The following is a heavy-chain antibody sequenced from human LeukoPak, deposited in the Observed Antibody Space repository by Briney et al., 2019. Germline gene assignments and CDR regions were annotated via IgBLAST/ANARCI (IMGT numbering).Heavy chain of an antibody. J-gene: IGHJ3*02. CDR1: GYTLTELS. D-gene: IGHD3-3*01. CDR3: ATAKNFWSGYYPLYAFDI. CDR2: FDPEDGET. Sequence: ASVKVSCKVSGYTLTELSMHWVRQAPGKGLGWMGGFDPEDGETIYAQKFQGRVTMTEDTSTDTAYMELSSLRSEDTAVYYCATAKNFWSGYYPLYAFDIWGQGTMVTVSS. V-gene: IGHV1-24*01.